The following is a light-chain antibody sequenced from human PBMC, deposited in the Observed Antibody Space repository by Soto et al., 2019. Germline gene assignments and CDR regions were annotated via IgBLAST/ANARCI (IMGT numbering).Light chain of an antibody. CDR3: NSYGGSDNYV. Sequence: QSVLTQPASVSGSPGQSITISCTGTSSDVGGYNRVSWYQHHPGKAPKLIIYDVSKRPSGVPDRFTGSKSGNTASLTVSGLQAEDEADYYCNSYGGSDNYVFGTGTKVTVL. CDR1: SSDVGGYNR. J-gene: IGLJ1*01. V-gene: IGLV2-8*01. CDR2: DVS.